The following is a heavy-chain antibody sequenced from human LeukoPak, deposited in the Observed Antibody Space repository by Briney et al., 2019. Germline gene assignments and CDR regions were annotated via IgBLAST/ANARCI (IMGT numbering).Heavy chain of an antibody. CDR3: ARALTILSWFTPREGWFDP. D-gene: IGHD6-13*01. CDR2: MNPNSGNT. CDR1: GYTFTSYD. J-gene: IGHJ5*02. Sequence: ASVKVSCKASGYTFTSYDINWMRQATGQGLEWMGWMNPNSGNTGYAQKFQGRVTMTRNTSISRAYMELSSLRSEDTAVYYCARALTILSWFTPREGWFDPWGQGTLVTVSS. V-gene: IGHV1-8*01.